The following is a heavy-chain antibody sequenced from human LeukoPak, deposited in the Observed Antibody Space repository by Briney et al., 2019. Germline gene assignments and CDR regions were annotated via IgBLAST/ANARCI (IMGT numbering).Heavy chain of an antibody. D-gene: IGHD6-13*01. CDR3: AKGYSSWYTSRSDY. J-gene: IGHJ4*02. CDR1: GFTFSSYA. Sequence: PGGSLRLSCAASGFTFSSYAMSWVRQAPGKGLEWVSAISGSGGSTYYADSVKGRFTISRDNSKNTLYLQMNGLRAEDTAVYYCAKGYSSWYTSRSDYWGQGTLVTVSS. V-gene: IGHV3-23*01. CDR2: ISGSGGST.